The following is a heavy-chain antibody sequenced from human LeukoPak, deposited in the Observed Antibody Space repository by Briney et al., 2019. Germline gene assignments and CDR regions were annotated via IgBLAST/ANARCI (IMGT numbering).Heavy chain of an antibody. CDR3: ARDQNRAYGSGSYVEP. CDR2: IYHSGST. Sequence: PSETLSLTCTVSGYSISSGYYWGWIRQPPGKGLEWIGSIYHSGSTYYNPSLKSRVTISVDTSKNQFSLKLSSVTAADTAVYYCARDQNRAYGSGSYVEPWGQGTLVTVSS. D-gene: IGHD3-10*01. J-gene: IGHJ5*02. V-gene: IGHV4-38-2*02. CDR1: GYSISSGYY.